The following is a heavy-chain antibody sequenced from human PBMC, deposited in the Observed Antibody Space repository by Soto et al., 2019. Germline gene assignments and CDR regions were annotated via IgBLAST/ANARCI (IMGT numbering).Heavy chain of an antibody. CDR2: INHSGST. CDR3: ARGRNERWLRNTYYFDY. J-gene: IGHJ4*02. D-gene: IGHD1-1*01. Sequence: SETLSLTCAVYGGSFSGYYWSWIRQPPGKGLEWIGEINHSGSTNYNPSLKSRVTISVDTSKKQFSLKLSSVTAADTAVYYCARGRNERWLRNTYYFDYWGQGTLVTVSA. V-gene: IGHV4-34*01. CDR1: GGSFSGYY.